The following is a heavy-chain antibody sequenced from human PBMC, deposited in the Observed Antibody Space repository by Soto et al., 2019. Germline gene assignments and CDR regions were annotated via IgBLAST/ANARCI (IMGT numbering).Heavy chain of an antibody. J-gene: IGHJ3*01. CDR3: ARDDAFANENAFDL. CDR2: ISPK. V-gene: IGHV3-33*01. D-gene: IGHD1-1*01. Sequence: QVQLVESGGGLVQPGTSLRLSCAVSGFSFRTYGFHWVRQPPGKGLQWVAVISPKGHSDSVEGRFTISRDNSKDTSYLQMDNLRAEDTAVYYCARDDAFANENAFDLWGQGTMVTVSS. CDR1: GFSFRTYG.